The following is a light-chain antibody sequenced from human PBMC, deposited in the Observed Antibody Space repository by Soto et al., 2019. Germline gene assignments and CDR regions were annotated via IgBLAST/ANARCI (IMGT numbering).Light chain of an antibody. CDR1: QSVSSSY. V-gene: IGKV3-20*01. CDR2: GAS. J-gene: IGKJ2*01. CDR3: QQYGSSPVT. Sequence: EIVLTQSPGTLSLSPGERATLSCRASQSVSSSYLAWYQQKPGQAPMLLIYGASSRATDIPDRFSGSGSGTDFTLTISILEPEDFAVYYCQQYGSSPVTFGQGNKLEIK.